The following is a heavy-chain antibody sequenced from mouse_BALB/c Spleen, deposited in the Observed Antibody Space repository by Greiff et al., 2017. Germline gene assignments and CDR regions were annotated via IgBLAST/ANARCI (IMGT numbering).Heavy chain of an antibody. J-gene: IGHJ4*01. D-gene: IGHD2-1*01. V-gene: IGHV3-6*02. CDR2: ISYDGSN. Sequence: DVQLQESGPGLVKPSQSLSLTCSVTGYSITSGYYWNWIRQFPGNKLEWMGYISYDGSNNYNPSLKNRISITRDTSKNQFFLKLNSVTTEDTATYYCARDVVSLYGNSPYYAMDYWGQGTSVTVSS. CDR3: ARDVVSLYGNSPYYAMDY. CDR1: GYSITSGYY.